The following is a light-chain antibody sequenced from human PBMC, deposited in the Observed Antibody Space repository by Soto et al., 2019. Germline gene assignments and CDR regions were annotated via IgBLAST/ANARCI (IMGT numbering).Light chain of an antibody. CDR2: AAS. CDR1: QGISNY. J-gene: IGKJ4*01. Sequence: DIQMTQSPSSLSASVGDRVTITCRASQGISNYLAWYQQKPGKVPELLIYAASTLESGVPSRFSGSGSGTEFSITISGLQHEDVETYYWHKYNPAQTFGGGTKVEIK. V-gene: IGKV1-27*01. CDR3: HKYNPAQT.